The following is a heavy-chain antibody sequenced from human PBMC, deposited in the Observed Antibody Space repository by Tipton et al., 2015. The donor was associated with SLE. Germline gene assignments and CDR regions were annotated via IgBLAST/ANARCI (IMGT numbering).Heavy chain of an antibody. D-gene: IGHD4-11*01. Sequence: SLRLSCAASRLTFSDAWMNWVRQAPGKGLEWVGRIKSDIDGGTTDYAAPVKGRFTISRDDSKNMLYLHMSSLKSDDTAMYYCTTAGGTTDYWGQGTLVTVSS. CDR1: RLTFSDAW. CDR2: IKSDIDGGTT. CDR3: TTAGGTTDY. J-gene: IGHJ4*02. V-gene: IGHV3-15*01.